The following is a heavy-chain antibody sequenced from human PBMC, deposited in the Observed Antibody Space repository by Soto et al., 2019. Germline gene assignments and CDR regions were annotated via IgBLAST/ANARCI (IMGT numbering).Heavy chain of an antibody. CDR1: GGSFSGYY. Sequence: SETLSLTCAVYGGSFSGYYWSWIRQPPGKGLEWIGEINHSGSTNYNPSLKSRVTISVDTSKNQFSLKLSSVTAADTAVYYCARGRGRYYGSGSYGPYHYYGMDVWGQGTTVTVSS. D-gene: IGHD3-10*01. CDR2: INHSGST. CDR3: ARGRGRYYGSGSYGPYHYYGMDV. V-gene: IGHV4-34*01. J-gene: IGHJ6*02.